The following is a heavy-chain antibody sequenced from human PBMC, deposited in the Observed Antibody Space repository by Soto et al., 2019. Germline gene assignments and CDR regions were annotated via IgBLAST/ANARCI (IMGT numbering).Heavy chain of an antibody. CDR3: AKGPALEPTNFNWFDP. D-gene: IGHD1-1*01. CDR2: ISGSGRST. V-gene: IGHV3-23*01. CDR1: GFPFSSYA. Sequence: GGSLRLSCAASGFPFSSYAMSWVRQAPGKGLEWVSVISGSGRSTFYADSVKGRFTISRDNSKTTLYLQMNSLRAEDTAVYYCAKGPALEPTNFNWFDPWGQGTLVTVSS. J-gene: IGHJ5*02.